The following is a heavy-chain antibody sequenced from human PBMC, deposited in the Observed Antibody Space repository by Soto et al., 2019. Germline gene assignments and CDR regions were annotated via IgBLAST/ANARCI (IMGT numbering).Heavy chain of an antibody. CDR3: ARDSLGTETTAWLDP. V-gene: IGHV1-18*04. D-gene: IGHD1-1*01. CDR2: ISAYNGDT. J-gene: IGHJ5*02. CDR1: GYTFTNYG. Sequence: QVQLVQSGAEVRKPGASVKVSCKASGYTFTNYGISWVRQAPGQGLEWMGRISAYNGDTNYAQKVQGRVTMTTDTSTSTAYMELRSLRSDDTAMYYCARDSLGTETTAWLDPWGQGTLVTVSS.